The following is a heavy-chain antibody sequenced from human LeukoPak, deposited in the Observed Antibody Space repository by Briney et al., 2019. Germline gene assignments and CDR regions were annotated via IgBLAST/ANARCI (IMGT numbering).Heavy chain of an antibody. J-gene: IGHJ5*02. CDR1: GRSISSSSYY. CDR2: IYYSGST. D-gene: IGHD4-17*01. V-gene: IGHV4-39*01. Sequence: NPSETLSLTCTVSGRSISSSSYYWGWIRQPPGKGLEWIGSIYYSGSTYYNPSLKSRVTISVDTSKNQFSLKLSSVTAADTAVYYCARHYHGDYLGNWFDPWGQGTLVTVSS. CDR3: ARHYHGDYLGNWFDP.